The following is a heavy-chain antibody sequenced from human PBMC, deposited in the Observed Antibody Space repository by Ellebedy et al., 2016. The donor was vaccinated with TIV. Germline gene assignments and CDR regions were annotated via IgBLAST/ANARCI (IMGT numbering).Heavy chain of an antibody. J-gene: IGHJ4*02. CDR2: IYYSGST. D-gene: IGHD6-6*01. CDR1: GGSISSYY. CDR3: AREGPAGRGSSSDY. V-gene: IGHV4-59*12. Sequence: MPSETLSLTCTVSGGSISSYYWSWIRQSPWKGLEWIGYIYYSGSTNYNPSLKSRVTISVDTSKNQFSLKLSSVTAADTAVYYCAREGPAGRGSSSDYWGQGTLVTVSS.